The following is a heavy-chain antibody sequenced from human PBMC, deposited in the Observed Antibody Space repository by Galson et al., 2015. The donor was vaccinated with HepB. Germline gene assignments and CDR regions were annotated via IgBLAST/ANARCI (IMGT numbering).Heavy chain of an antibody. V-gene: IGHV3-33*01. D-gene: IGHD3-10*01. CDR2: IWYDGSNK. CDR1: GFTFSSYG. Sequence: SLRLSCAASGFTFSSYGMHWVRQAPGKGLEWVAVIWYDGSNKYYADSVKGRFTISRDNSKNTLYLQMNSLRAEDTAVYYCARDLGYYGSGNDYWGQGTLVTVSS. CDR3: ARDLGYYGSGNDY. J-gene: IGHJ4*02.